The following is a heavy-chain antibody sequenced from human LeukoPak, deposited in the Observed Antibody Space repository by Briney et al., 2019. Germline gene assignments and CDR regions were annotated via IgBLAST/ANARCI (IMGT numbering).Heavy chain of an antibody. D-gene: IGHD3-22*01. J-gene: IGHJ4*02. CDR2: IYYSGSA. CDR1: GGSINSSSYY. Sequence: PSETLSLTCTVSGGSINSSSYYWGWIRQPPGKGLEWIGSIYYSGSAYYNPSLKSRVTISVDTSKSQFSLKLSSVTAADTAVYYCARSSSSSGYYFDYWGQGTLVTVSS. V-gene: IGHV4-39*01. CDR3: ARSSSSSGYYFDY.